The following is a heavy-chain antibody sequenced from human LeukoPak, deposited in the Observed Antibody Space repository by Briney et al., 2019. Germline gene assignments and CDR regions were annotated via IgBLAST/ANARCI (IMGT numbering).Heavy chain of an antibody. V-gene: IGHV3-21*01. D-gene: IGHD3-10*01. Sequence: GGSLRLSCAASGFTFSRYSMDWVRQAPGKGLEWVSYISSTGTYIHYADSVKGRFTISRDNAKNSLYLQVNSLRAEDTGVYYCARQGPTGDFDNWGQGTLVTVSS. CDR1: GFTFSRYS. CDR2: ISSTGTYI. J-gene: IGHJ4*02. CDR3: ARQGPTGDFDN.